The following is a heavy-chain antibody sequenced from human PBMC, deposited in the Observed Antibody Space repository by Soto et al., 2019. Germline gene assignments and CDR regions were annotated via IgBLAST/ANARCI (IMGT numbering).Heavy chain of an antibody. CDR2: MNTNGGNT. J-gene: IGHJ4*02. CDR3: ARSTNDYGDRH. V-gene: IGHV1-8*01. D-gene: IGHD4-17*01. Sequence: QVQLVQSGAEVKKPGASVKVSCKASGYTFTSYDINWVRQATGQGLEWMGWMNTNGGNTGYEKKFNGRVTMTRNTSISTAYMELSSLRSEDTAMYYFARSTNDYGDRHWGQGTLVTVSS. CDR1: GYTFTSYD.